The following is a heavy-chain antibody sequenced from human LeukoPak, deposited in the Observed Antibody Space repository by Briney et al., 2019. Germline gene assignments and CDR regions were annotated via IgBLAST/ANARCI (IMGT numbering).Heavy chain of an antibody. CDR2: IYSGDSDT. J-gene: IGHJ4*02. V-gene: IGHV5-51*01. D-gene: IGHD3-10*01. CDR3: ARLMYYYGSGSYSLDY. Sequence: GESLKISCQGSGYSLTNYWIALVRQMPRKGLEWMGIIYSGDSDTTYSPSFQGQVTISADKSISTAYLQWSSLKASDTAMYYCARLMYYYGSGSYSLDYGGQGTLVTVSS. CDR1: GYSLTNYW.